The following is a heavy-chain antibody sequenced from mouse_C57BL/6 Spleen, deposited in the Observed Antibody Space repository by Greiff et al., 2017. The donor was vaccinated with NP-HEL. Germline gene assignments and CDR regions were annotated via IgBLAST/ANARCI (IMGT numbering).Heavy chain of an antibody. CDR2: IDPSDSYT. CDR1: GYTFTSYW. Sequence: VQLQQPGAELVMPGASVKLSCKASGYTFTSYWMHWVKQRHGQGLEWIGEIDPSDSYTNYNQTFKGKSTLTVDKSSRTAYMQLSSLTSEDSAVYYGARSRYYQYAMDYWGQGTSVTVSS. D-gene: IGHD1-1*01. CDR3: ARSRYYQYAMDY. J-gene: IGHJ4*01. V-gene: IGHV1-69*01.